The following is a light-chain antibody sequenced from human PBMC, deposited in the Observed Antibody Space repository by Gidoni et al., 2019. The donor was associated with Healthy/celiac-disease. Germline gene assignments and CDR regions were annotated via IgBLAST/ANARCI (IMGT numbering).Light chain of an antibody. CDR3: QAWDSRVV. J-gene: IGLJ2*01. Sequence: SYELTQPPPVSGSPGQTASITCSGDKLGDKYACWYQQKPGQSPVLVIYQDSKRPSGIPERFSGSNSGNTATLTISGTQAMDEADYYCQAWDSRVVFGGGTKLTVL. CDR1: KLGDKY. V-gene: IGLV3-1*01. CDR2: QDS.